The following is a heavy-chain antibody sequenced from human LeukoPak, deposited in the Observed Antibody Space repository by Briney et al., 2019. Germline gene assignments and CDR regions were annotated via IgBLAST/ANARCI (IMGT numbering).Heavy chain of an antibody. CDR1: GGTFSSYA. D-gene: IGHD3-22*01. Sequence: SVKVSCKASGGTFSSYAISWVRQAPGQGLEWMGGIIPIFGTANYAQKFQGRVTITADESTSTAYMELSSLRSEDTAVYYCASGYYYDSSGYYPLDYWGQGTLVTVSS. CDR3: ASGYYYDSSGYYPLDY. J-gene: IGHJ4*02. CDR2: IIPIFGTA. V-gene: IGHV1-69*13.